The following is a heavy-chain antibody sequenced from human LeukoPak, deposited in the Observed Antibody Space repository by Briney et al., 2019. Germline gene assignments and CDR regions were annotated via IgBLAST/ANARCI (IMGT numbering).Heavy chain of an antibody. CDR1: GFTFSGSA. J-gene: IGHJ5*02. CDR2: IRSKANSYAT. D-gene: IGHD6-6*01. V-gene: IGHV3-73*01. Sequence: GGSLRLSCAAPGFTFSGSAMHWVRQASGKGLEWVGRIRSKANSYATAYAASVKGRFTISRDNTKSTAYLQMNSLKTEDTAVYYCTSPEYSSSSVWFARWGQGTLVTVPS. CDR3: TSPEYSSSSVWFAR.